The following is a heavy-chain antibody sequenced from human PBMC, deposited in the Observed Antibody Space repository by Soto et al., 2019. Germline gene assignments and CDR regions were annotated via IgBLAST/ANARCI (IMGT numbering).Heavy chain of an antibody. J-gene: IGHJ5*02. CDR1: GGSINSGRSS. CDR2: IYHSGST. V-gene: IGHV4-30-2*06. CDR3: VRESTTSGPNWFDT. D-gene: IGHD1-1*01. Sequence: SETLSLTCSVSGGSINSGRSSWNWFRQSPGKGLEWIAYIYHSGSTYYNPSLKSRVTISVDRSENQFSLKLTSVTAADTAVYYCVRESTTSGPNWFDTWGPGILVTVSS.